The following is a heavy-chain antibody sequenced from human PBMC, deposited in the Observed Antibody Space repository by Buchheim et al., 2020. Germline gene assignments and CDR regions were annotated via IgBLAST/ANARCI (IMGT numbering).Heavy chain of an antibody. CDR2: ISSSGSTI. CDR3: AASPTAAILDSYYYYYMDV. D-gene: IGHD2-2*02. CDR1: GFTFSSYE. V-gene: IGHV3-48*03. Sequence: EVQLVESGGGLVQPGGSLRLSCAASGFTFSSYEMNWVRQAPGKGLEWVSYISSSGSTIYYADSVKGRFTISRDNAKNSLYLQMNSLRAEDTAVYYCAASPTAAILDSYYYYYMDVWGKGTT. J-gene: IGHJ6*03.